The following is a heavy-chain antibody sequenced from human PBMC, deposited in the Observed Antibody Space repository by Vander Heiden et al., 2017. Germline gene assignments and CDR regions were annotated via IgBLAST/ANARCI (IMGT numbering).Heavy chain of an antibody. Sequence: QVQLVESGGGVVQPGRSLRLSCAASGFSFSSYGMDGVRQAPGKGLEWVAVIWYDGGNKDYADSVKGRFTISRDNSKNTLYLEMNSLRAEDTAVYYCARDASGLIIYAFDMWGQGTMVTVSS. J-gene: IGHJ3*02. D-gene: IGHD3-10*01. CDR2: IWYDGGNK. CDR3: ARDASGLIIYAFDM. CDR1: GFSFSSYG. V-gene: IGHV3-33*01.